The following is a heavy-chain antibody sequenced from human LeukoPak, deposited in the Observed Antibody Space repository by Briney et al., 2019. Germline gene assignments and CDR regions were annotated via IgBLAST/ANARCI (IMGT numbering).Heavy chain of an antibody. D-gene: IGHD3-3*01. Sequence: PGGSLRLSCAASGFTFSSYWMSWVRQAPGKGLEWVANIKQDGSEKYYVDSVKGRFTISRDNAKNSLYLQMNSLRGEDTALYYCAKTPTYNDFPWGQGTLVTVSS. CDR2: IKQDGSEK. CDR1: GFTFSSYW. V-gene: IGHV3-7*03. J-gene: IGHJ5*02. CDR3: AKTPTYNDFP.